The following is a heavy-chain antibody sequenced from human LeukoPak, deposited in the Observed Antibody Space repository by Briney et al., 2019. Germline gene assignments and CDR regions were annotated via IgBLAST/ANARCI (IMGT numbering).Heavy chain of an antibody. V-gene: IGHV3-21*01. Sequence: GGSLRLSCAASGFTFSTYNMNWVRQAPGKGLEWVSSISSSSSYIYYADSVKGRFTISRDNAKNSLYLQMNSLRAEDTAVYYCARVATAGTVADYWGQGTLVTVSS. CDR2: ISSSSSYI. D-gene: IGHD6-13*01. CDR3: ARVATAGTVADY. CDR1: GFTFSTYN. J-gene: IGHJ4*02.